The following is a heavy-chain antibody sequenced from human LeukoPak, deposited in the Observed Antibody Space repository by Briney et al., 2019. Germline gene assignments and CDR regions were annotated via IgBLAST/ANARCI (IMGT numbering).Heavy chain of an antibody. J-gene: IGHJ5*02. V-gene: IGHV1-8*01. CDR2: MNPNSGNT. CDR1: GYTFTSYD. Sequence: ASVTVSCTASGYTFTSYDINWVRQATGQGLEWMGWMNPNSGNTGYAQKFQGRVTMTRNTSISTAYMELSSLRSEDTAVYYCARGPRAALQPINWFDPWGQGTLVTVSS. D-gene: IGHD2-2*02. CDR3: ARGPRAALQPINWFDP.